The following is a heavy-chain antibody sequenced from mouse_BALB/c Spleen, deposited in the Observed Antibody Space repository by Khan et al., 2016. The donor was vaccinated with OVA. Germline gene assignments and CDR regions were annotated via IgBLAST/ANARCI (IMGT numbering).Heavy chain of an antibody. CDR1: GFSLTDYG. Sequence: QVQLKQSGPGLVAPSQSLSITCTVSGFSLTDYGVSWIRQPPGKGLEWLGVIWGGGSTYYNSALKSRLSISKDNSKSQVFLKMNSLQTDDTAMYYCAKGLWSYYFAFDYWGQGTSVTVSS. D-gene: IGHD3-1*01. CDR3: AKGLWSYYFAFDY. J-gene: IGHJ4*01. V-gene: IGHV2-6-5*01. CDR2: IWGGGST.